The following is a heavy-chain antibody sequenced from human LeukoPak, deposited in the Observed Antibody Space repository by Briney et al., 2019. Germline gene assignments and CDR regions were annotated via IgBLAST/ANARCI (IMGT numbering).Heavy chain of an antibody. Sequence: GGSLRLSCAASAFTFSSYTMHWVRQAPGKGLEWVAFIRYDGSNKYYADSVKGRFTISRDNSKNTLYLQMNSLRAEDTAVYYCASGGSGYYEHSFDYWGQGTLVTVSS. CDR3: ASGGSGYYEHSFDY. V-gene: IGHV3-30*02. J-gene: IGHJ4*02. CDR2: IRYDGSNK. CDR1: AFTFSSYT. D-gene: IGHD3-22*01.